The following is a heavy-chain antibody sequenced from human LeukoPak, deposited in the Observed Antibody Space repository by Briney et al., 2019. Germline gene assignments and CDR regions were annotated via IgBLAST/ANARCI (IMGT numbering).Heavy chain of an antibody. CDR1: GGSFSGYY. Sequence: SETLSLTCAVYGGSFSGYYWSWTRQPPGKGLEWIGEINHSGSTNYNPSLKSRVTISVDTSKNQFSLKLSSVTAADTAVYYCARHVTGHWGQGTLVTVSS. V-gene: IGHV4-34*01. CDR3: ARHVTGH. J-gene: IGHJ4*02. CDR2: INHSGST.